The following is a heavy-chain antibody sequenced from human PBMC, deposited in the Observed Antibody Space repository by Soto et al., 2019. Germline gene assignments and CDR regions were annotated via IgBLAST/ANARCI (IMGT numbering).Heavy chain of an antibody. V-gene: IGHV4-38-2*01. Sequence: SETLSLTCAVSGYSITSGYYWGWIRQPPGKGLEWIGSIYHSGSTYHNPSLENRVTISVDPSKNQFSLKLRSVTAADTAVYYCVRGGFITTFITSVFDLWGQGTLVTVSS. CDR2: IYHSGST. J-gene: IGHJ5*02. CDR3: VRGGFITTFITSVFDL. D-gene: IGHD3-3*01. CDR1: GYSITSGYY.